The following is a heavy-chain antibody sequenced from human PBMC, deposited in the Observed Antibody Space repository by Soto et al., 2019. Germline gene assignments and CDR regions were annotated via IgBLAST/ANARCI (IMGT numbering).Heavy chain of an antibody. CDR1: GGSVSSGYYY. J-gene: IGHJ6*04. CDR3: ERLVQKDGGLLSSYFYGMDV. Sequence: SETLSLTCSVSGGSVSSGYYYWSWIRQPPGKGLEWIGYIDYSGSTNDNSSLKSRVTMSVDTSKNQFSLKLSSVTAADTAVYYCERLVQKDGGLLSSYFYGMDVWGKGTTVTVSS. V-gene: IGHV4-61*01. CDR2: IDYSGST. D-gene: IGHD3-10*01.